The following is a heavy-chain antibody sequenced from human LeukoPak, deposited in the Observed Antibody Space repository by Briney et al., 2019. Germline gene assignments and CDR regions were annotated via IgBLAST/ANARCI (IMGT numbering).Heavy chain of an antibody. CDR1: GYTFTSYG. Sequence: ASVKVSCKASGYTFTSYGISWVRQAPGQGLEWMGWISAYNGNTNYAQKLQGRVTMTTDTSTSTVYMELSSLRSEDTAVYYCARGYCSSTSCSLDYWGQGTLVTVSS. CDR3: ARGYCSSTSCSLDY. D-gene: IGHD2-2*01. CDR2: ISAYNGNT. V-gene: IGHV1-18*01. J-gene: IGHJ4*02.